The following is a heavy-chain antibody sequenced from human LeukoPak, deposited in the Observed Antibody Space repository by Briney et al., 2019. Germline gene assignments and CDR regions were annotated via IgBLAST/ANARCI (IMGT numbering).Heavy chain of an antibody. Sequence: QPGGSLRLSCAASGFTFSNYWMTWVRQAPGKGLEWVANIKEDGSEKYSVDSVKGRFTISRDNAKNSLFLQMNSLRAEDTAVYYCARVRGMTMVRGITSYYYGMDVWGQGTTVTVSS. CDR3: ARVRGMTMVRGITSYYYGMDV. V-gene: IGHV3-7*01. J-gene: IGHJ6*02. D-gene: IGHD3-10*01. CDR1: GFTFSNYW. CDR2: IKEDGSEK.